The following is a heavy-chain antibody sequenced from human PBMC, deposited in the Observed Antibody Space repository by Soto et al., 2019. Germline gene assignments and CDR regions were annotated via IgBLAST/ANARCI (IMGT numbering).Heavy chain of an antibody. D-gene: IGHD3-22*01. CDR1: GFTFSTYP. Sequence: GGSLRLSCAASGFTFSTYPMTWVRQVPGKGLEWVSAIRGSGASSYYADSVKGRFTISRDNSKNTLFLQMNSLRVEDTALYYCAKDYYYDSSGYASPDYWGRGTLVTVSS. J-gene: IGHJ4*02. V-gene: IGHV3-23*01. CDR2: IRGSGASS. CDR3: AKDYYYDSSGYASPDY.